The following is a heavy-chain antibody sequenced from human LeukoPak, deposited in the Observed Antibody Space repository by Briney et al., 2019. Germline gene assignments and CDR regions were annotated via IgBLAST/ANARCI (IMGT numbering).Heavy chain of an antibody. D-gene: IGHD3-22*01. Sequence: GGSLRFSCEASGFTFSSYGMNWVRQAPGKGLGRVSGISGSGGTTYYADSVKGRFTISRDNSKNSLSLQVSSLRAEDTAVYYCAKTNGYYSDWGQGTLVTVSS. CDR3: AKTNGYYSD. J-gene: IGHJ4*02. CDR1: GFTFSSYG. CDR2: ISGSGGTT. V-gene: IGHV3-23*01.